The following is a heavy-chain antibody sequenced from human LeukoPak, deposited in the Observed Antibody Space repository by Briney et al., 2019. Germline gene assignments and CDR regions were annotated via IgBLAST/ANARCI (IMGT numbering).Heavy chain of an antibody. CDR3: ATDRSVDATRERLHI. CDR1: GFRFSSYW. CDR2: IKQDGSEK. J-gene: IGHJ3*02. Sequence: GGSLRLSCGASGFRFSSYWMTWVRQAPGKGLEWVANIKQDGSEKNYVDSVKGRFAISRDNAKNSLYLQMNSLRAEDTAVYYCATDRSVDATRERLHIWGQGTMVTVSS. V-gene: IGHV3-7*01. D-gene: IGHD2-15*01.